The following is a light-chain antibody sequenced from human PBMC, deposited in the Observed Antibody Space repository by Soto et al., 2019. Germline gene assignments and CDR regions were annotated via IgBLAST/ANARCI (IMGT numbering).Light chain of an antibody. CDR1: QGIRND. CDR3: LQHYNFSWT. Sequence: AIQMTQSPSSLSASVGDRVTITCRASQGIRNDLGWFQQKPGKAPKLLIYTASNLQSDVPSRFSGSGSGTDFTLTISSLQPEDFATYYCLQHYNFSWTFGQGTKVEFK. CDR2: TAS. V-gene: IGKV1-6*01. J-gene: IGKJ1*01.